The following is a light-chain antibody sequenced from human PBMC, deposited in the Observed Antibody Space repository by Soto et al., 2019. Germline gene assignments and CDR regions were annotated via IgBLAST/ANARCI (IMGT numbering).Light chain of an antibody. J-gene: IGLJ7*01. CDR1: SSDVGGYNY. Sequence: QSALTQPPSASGSPGQSVTISCTGTSSDVGGYNYVSWYQQDPGKAPKLIIYEGSKRPSGISHRFSGSKSDNTASLTISGLRAEDEAHYHCCSYAGSRTFVFGGGTQLTVL. V-gene: IGLV2-23*01. CDR3: CSYAGSRTFV. CDR2: EGS.